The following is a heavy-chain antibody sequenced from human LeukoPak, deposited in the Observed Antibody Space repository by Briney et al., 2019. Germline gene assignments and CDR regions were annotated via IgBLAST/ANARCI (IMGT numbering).Heavy chain of an antibody. CDR3: ARRGDGYNLNFDY. V-gene: IGHV5-51*01. CDR1: GYTFTSYW. Sequence: GESLKISCKGTGYTFTSYWIGWVRQLPGKGLDWMGIIYPGDSVTRYSLSFQGQVTISADKSISTAYLQWSSLKASDTAMYYCARRGDGYNLNFDYWGRGTLVTVSS. D-gene: IGHD5-24*01. J-gene: IGHJ4*02. CDR2: IYPGDSVT.